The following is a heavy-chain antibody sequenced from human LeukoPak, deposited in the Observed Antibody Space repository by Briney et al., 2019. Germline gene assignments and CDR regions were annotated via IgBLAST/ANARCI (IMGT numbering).Heavy chain of an antibody. Sequence: GGSLRLSCAASGFTFSTYTMNWVRQAPGKGLEWVSSISRSSDYFYYADSVKGRFTIPRDNAQNSLYLQMNNLRADDAAVYYCARDYMVIDLDFWGQGILVTVSS. V-gene: IGHV3-21*01. CDR2: ISRSSDYF. CDR3: ARDYMVIDLDF. J-gene: IGHJ4*02. D-gene: IGHD2-21*01. CDR1: GFTFSTYT.